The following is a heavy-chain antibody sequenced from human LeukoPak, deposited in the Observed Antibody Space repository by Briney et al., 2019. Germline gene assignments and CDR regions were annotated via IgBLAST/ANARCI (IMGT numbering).Heavy chain of an antibody. V-gene: IGHV4-39*01. J-gene: IGHJ4*02. CDR1: GDSISSSSSY. CDR2: IYYSGST. CDR3: ARGLWFGDENPPYFDY. Sequence: SETLSLTCTVSGDSISSSSSYWGWIRQPPGKGLEWIGSIYYSGSTYYNTSLKSRVTISVDTSNNQFSLKLNSVTAADTAVYYCARGLWFGDENPPYFDYWGQGIQVTVSS. D-gene: IGHD3-10*01.